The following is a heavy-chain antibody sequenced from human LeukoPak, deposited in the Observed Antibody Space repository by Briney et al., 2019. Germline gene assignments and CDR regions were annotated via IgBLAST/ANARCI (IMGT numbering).Heavy chain of an antibody. Sequence: SETQSLTCTVSGASISSNSLYWGWIRQPPGKGLEWIGSIYYSGNTFYNPSLKSRVTISVDTSKNQFSLKLSSITAADTAVYYCATLNQGNSFGYWGPVALVTVSS. CDR2: IYYSGNT. J-gene: IGHJ4*02. CDR1: GASISSNSLY. CDR3: ATLNQGNSFGY. D-gene: IGHD1-14*01. V-gene: IGHV4-39*01.